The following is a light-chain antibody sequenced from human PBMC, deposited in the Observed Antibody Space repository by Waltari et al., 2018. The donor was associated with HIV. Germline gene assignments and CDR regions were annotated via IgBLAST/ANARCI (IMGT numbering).Light chain of an antibody. CDR1: RDIKSY. CDR2: ASS. V-gene: IGKV1-9*01. J-gene: IGKJ4*01. Sequence: DIQLTQSPSFLSASVGDTVTITCRANRDIKSYLAWYQQRPGKAPNLLIYASSTLQSGVSSRFSGSGSGTQFTLTINSLQPEDFATYVCQHLDSYPSFGAGTIVEIK. CDR3: QHLDSYPS.